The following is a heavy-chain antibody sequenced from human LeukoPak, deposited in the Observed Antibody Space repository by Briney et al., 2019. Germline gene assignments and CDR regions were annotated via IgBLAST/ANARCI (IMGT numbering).Heavy chain of an antibody. D-gene: IGHD3-22*01. V-gene: IGHV3-66*01. CDR1: GFSVSDSY. CDR3: ARGAMIVPRD. J-gene: IGHJ4*02. CDR2: IYSAGDT. Sequence: GGSLRLSCSVSGFSVSDSYMTWVRQAPGKGLEWVSVIYSAGDTYYADSLKGRFTISRDNSKNTLFLQINELRAGDTAVYYCARGAMIVPRDWGQGTLVTVSS.